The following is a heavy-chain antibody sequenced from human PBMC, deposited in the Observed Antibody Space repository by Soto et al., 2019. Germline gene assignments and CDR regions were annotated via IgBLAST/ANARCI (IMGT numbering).Heavy chain of an antibody. CDR3: AKDGGKEGYFGNWFDP. CDR1: GGTFSNYA. Sequence: QVHLVQSGAEVKKPGSSVKVSCKASGGTFSNYAITWVRQAPGQGLEWLGRIIPIFGSVTFAQKFQGRITLTADESTTTVYMELSSLRSADTAVYYCAKDGGKEGYFGNWFDPWGQGTQVTVSS. D-gene: IGHD1-26*01. J-gene: IGHJ5*02. V-gene: IGHV1-69*15. CDR2: IIPIFGSV.